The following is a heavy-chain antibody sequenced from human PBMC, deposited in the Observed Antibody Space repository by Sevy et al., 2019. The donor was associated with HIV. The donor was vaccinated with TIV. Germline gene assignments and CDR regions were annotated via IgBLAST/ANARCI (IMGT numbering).Heavy chain of an antibody. D-gene: IGHD2-2*01. CDR1: GFTVSSNY. V-gene: IGHV3-53*01. CDR3: ARGTLGPAAFDI. J-gene: IGHJ3*02. Sequence: GGSLRLSCAASGFTVSSNYMSWVHQAPWKGLEWVSVIYSGGSTYYADSVKGRFTISRDNSKNTLYLQMNSLRAEDTAVYYCARGTLGPAAFDIWGQGTMVTVSS. CDR2: IYSGGST.